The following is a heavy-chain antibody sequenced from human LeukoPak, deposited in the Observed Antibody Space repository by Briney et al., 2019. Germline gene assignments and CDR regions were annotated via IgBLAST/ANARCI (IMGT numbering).Heavy chain of an antibody. V-gene: IGHV4-38-2*02. J-gene: IGHJ4*02. CDR1: GYSISSGYY. CDR3: ARVGAAFVY. Sequence: PSETLSLTCTVSGYSISSGYYWGWIRQPPGKGLEWIGSIYHSGSTYYNPSLKSRVTISVDTSKNQFSLKLSSVTAADTAVYYCARVGAAFVYWGQGTLVTVSS. D-gene: IGHD6-13*01. CDR2: IYHSGST.